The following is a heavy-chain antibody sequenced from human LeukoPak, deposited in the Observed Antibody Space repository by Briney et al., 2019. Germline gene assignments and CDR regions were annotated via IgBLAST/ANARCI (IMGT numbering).Heavy chain of an antibody. CDR3: TYSSGSTFDY. Sequence: SETLSLTYTVSGGSISSYYWSWIRQPPGKGLEWIGYIYYSGSTNYNPSLKSRVTISVDMSKNQFSLKLSSVTAADTAVYYCTYSSGSTFDYWGQGTLVTVSS. CDR1: GGSISSYY. V-gene: IGHV4-59*01. J-gene: IGHJ4*02. D-gene: IGHD6-19*01. CDR2: IYYSGST.